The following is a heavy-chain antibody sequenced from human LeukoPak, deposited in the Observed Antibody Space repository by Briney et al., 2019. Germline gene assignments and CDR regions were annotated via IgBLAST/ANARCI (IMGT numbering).Heavy chain of an antibody. CDR2: ISDIGST. CDR1: GGSISSYY. Sequence: SETLSLTCTVSGGSISSYYWSWIRQPPGKGLEWIAYISDIGSTNYNPSLKSRVTISVDTSKNQFSLKLSSVTAADTAVYYCARLNYDFWSGSYYYYGMDVWGQGTTVTVSS. V-gene: IGHV4-59*08. CDR3: ARLNYDFWSGSYYYYGMDV. J-gene: IGHJ6*02. D-gene: IGHD3-3*01.